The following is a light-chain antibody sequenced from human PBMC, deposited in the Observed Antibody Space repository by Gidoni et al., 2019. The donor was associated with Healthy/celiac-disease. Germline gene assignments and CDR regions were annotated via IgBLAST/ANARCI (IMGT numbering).Light chain of an antibody. CDR3: QQRSNWPRT. J-gene: IGKJ2*01. V-gene: IGKV3-11*01. CDR2: DAS. Sequence: IGWTQSPATLSLSPGERATLSCSASQSVSSYLAWYPQKPGQAPRLLIYDASNRATGIPAWFSGSGSGTDFTITISSLDPEDFAVYYCQQRSNWPRTFGQGTKLEIK. CDR1: QSVSSY.